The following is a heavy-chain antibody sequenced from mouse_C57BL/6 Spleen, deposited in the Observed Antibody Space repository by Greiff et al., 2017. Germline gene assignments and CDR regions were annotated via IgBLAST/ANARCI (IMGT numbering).Heavy chain of an antibody. Sequence: VQLQQPGAELVMPGASVKLSCKASGYTFTSYWMHWVKQRPGQGLEWIGEIDPSDSYPNYNQKFKGKSTLNVDTSSSTAYMQLSRLTAEDSAVYYCASADDYDERAAYWGQGTLVTVSA. J-gene: IGHJ3*01. CDR3: ASADDYDERAAY. CDR1: GYTFTSYW. D-gene: IGHD2-4*01. V-gene: IGHV1-69*01. CDR2: IDPSDSYP.